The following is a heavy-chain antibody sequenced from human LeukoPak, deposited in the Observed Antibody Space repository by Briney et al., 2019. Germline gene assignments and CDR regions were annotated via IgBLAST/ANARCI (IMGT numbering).Heavy chain of an antibody. CDR1: GGSISSSSYY. Sequence: SETLSLTCTVSGGSISSSSYYWGWIRQPPGKGLEWIGSIYYSGSTYYNPSLKSRVTISVDTSKNQFSLKLSSVTAADTAVYYCARQSDATIFGVVIIHHNGLFDYWGQGTLVTVSS. D-gene: IGHD3-3*01. CDR3: ARQSDATIFGVVIIHHNGLFDY. J-gene: IGHJ4*02. V-gene: IGHV4-39*01. CDR2: IYYSGST.